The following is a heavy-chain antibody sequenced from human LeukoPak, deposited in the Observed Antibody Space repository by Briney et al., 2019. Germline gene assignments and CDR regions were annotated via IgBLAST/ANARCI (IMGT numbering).Heavy chain of an antibody. CDR3: AKGAYYDYIWGSYRNYYFDY. V-gene: IGHV3-23*01. Sequence: GGSLRLSCGASGVTFSNYAVNWVRQAPGKGLEWVSVITGDGVTTHYADSVKGRFTISRDNYKNTVYLQMNRLRVEDTAVYYCAKGAYYDYIWGSYRNYYFDYWGQGTLATVSS. CDR2: ITGDGVTT. D-gene: IGHD3-16*02. J-gene: IGHJ4*02. CDR1: GVTFSNYA.